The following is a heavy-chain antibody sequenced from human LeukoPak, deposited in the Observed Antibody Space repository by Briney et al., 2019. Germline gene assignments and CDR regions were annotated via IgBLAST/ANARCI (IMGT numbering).Heavy chain of an antibody. Sequence: SETLSLTCSVSDDSITMYYWTWVRQPPGKGLEWIGYVDHTGSTNFNPSLNGRVSISRDTTNNLFSLRLRSVTAADTAVYFCARGRVSSSTWYSTYYYYFYMDVWGKGTTVTVSS. CDR2: VDHTGST. V-gene: IGHV4-59*01. CDR1: DDSITMYY. CDR3: ARGRVSSSTWYSTYYYYFYMDV. J-gene: IGHJ6*03. D-gene: IGHD1-1*01.